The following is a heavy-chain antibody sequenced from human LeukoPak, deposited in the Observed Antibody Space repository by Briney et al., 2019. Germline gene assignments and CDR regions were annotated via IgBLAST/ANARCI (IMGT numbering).Heavy chain of an antibody. CDR1: GFTFSSYW. J-gene: IGHJ4*02. D-gene: IGHD2-8*01. Sequence: GGSLRLSCAASGFTFSSYWMSWVRQAPGKGLEWVANIKQDGSEKYYVDSVKGRFTISRDNAKNSLYLQTNSLRAEDTAMYYCARGDGVGRTNGGYYFAYWGQGTLVTVSS. CDR2: IKQDGSEK. CDR3: ARGDGVGRTNGGYYFAY. V-gene: IGHV3-7*01.